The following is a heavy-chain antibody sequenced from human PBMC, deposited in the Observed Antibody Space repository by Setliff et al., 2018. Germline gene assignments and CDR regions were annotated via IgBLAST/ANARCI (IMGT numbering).Heavy chain of an antibody. CDR2: FNVGHGYT. V-gene: IGHV1-3*01. CDR3: AXENXAKNFWGEESDY. J-gene: IGHJ4*02. Sequence: ASVXVSCXASXYTXTTNGLHWGXQAPGQRLEWRGWFNVGHGYTKYSQKFQXRVKMTREXSTNTVYMQLNSLRFEDRAVYYXAXENXAKNFWGEESDYWGQGTLVTVSS. D-gene: IGHD3-3*01. CDR1: XYTXTTNG.